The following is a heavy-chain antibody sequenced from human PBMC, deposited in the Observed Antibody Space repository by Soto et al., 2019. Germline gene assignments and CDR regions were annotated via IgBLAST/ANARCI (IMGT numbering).Heavy chain of an antibody. CDR2: VYHSGST. CDR3: AKSGDYFFEY. CDR1: NGSVSSSNW. D-gene: IGHD4-17*01. V-gene: IGHV4-4*02. J-gene: IGHJ4*02. Sequence: QVQLQESGPGLVKPSGTLSLTCAVSNGSVSSSNWWSWVRQPPGKGREWIGEVYHSGSTNYRPSLKGRVTISLDKSKNQFSLKLNSVTAADTAVYYCAKSGDYFFEYWGQGTLVTVSS.